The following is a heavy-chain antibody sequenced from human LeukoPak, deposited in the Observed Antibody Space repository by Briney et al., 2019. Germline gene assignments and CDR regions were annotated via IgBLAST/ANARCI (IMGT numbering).Heavy chain of an antibody. V-gene: IGHV3-30-3*01. CDR3: ARDNYDSSGSGAFDI. D-gene: IGHD3-22*01. CDR2: ISYDGSNK. CDR1: GFTFSSYA. Sequence: GGSLRLSCAASGFTFSSYAMHWVRQAPGKGLEWVAVISYDGSNKYYADSVKGRFTISRDNSKNTLYLQMNSLRAEDTAVYYCARDNYDSSGSGAFDIWGQGTMVTVSS. J-gene: IGHJ3*02.